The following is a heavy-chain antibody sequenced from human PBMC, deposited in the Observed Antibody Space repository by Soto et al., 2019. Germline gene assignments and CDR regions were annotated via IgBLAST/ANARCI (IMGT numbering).Heavy chain of an antibody. CDR1: GYSFTSYW. Sequence: GKSLKISCKGSGYSFTSYWISWVRQMPGKGLEWMGRIDPSDSYTNYSPSFQGHVTISADKSISTAYLQWSSLKASDTAMYYCAREGQRWLQCHYYYYGMDVWGQGTPVTVSS. CDR3: AREGQRWLQCHYYYYGMDV. V-gene: IGHV5-10-1*01. CDR2: IDPSDSYT. D-gene: IGHD5-12*01. J-gene: IGHJ6*02.